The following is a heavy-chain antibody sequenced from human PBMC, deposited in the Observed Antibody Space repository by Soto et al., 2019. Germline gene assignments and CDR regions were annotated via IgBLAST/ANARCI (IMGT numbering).Heavy chain of an antibody. CDR3: ARDTTKPRLWPQPPNREGWFDP. Sequence: QVQLQESGPGLVKPSQTLSLTCTVSGGSISSGGYYWSWIRQHPGKGLEWIGYIYYSGSTYYNPSLKSRVTISVDTSKNQFSLKLSSVTAADTAVYYCARDTTKPRLWPQPPNREGWFDPWGQGTLVTVSS. CDR2: IYYSGST. CDR1: GGSISSGGYY. V-gene: IGHV4-31*03. D-gene: IGHD2-2*01. J-gene: IGHJ5*02.